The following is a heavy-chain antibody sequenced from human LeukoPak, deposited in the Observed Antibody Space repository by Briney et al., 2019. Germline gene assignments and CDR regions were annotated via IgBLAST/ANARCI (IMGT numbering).Heavy chain of an antibody. D-gene: IGHD3-22*01. CDR3: ASYYYDSSGYYKFDY. CDR2: IYYSGST. J-gene: IGHJ4*02. V-gene: IGHV4-39*07. CDR1: GGSISSSSYY. Sequence: PSETLSLTCTVSGGSISSSSYYWGWIRQPPGKGLEWIGSIYYSGSTYYNPSLKSRVTISVDTSKNQFSLKLSSVTAADTAVYYCASYYYDSSGYYKFDYWGQGTLVTVSS.